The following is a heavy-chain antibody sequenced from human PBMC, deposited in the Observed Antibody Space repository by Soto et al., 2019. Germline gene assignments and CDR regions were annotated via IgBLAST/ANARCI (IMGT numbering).Heavy chain of an antibody. J-gene: IGHJ4*02. V-gene: IGHV4-59*01. D-gene: IGHD6-13*01. CDR1: GGSISSYY. Sequence: QVQLEESGPGLVKPSETLSLTCTVSGGSISSYYWSWIRQRPGKGLEWIGYLYYSGSTNYNPALKSRVTVSVDTSKNPFSLRLSSVTAADTAVYYCARSPAPLYISSWSDFDYWGQGTLVTVSS. CDR3: ARSPAPLYISSWSDFDY. CDR2: LYYSGST.